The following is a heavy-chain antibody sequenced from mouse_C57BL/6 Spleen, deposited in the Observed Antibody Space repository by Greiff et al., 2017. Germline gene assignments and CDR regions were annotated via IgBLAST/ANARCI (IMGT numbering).Heavy chain of an antibody. V-gene: IGHV1-59*01. CDR2: IDPSDSYT. CDR3: ARSDCYDYPNYAMDY. J-gene: IGHJ4*01. Sequence: VQLQQPGAELVRPGTSVKLSCKASGYTFTSYWMHWVKQRPGQGLEWIGVIDPSDSYTNYNQKFKGKATLTVDTSSSTAYMQLSSLTSEDSAVYYCARSDCYDYPNYAMDYWGQGTSVTVSS. D-gene: IGHD2-4*01. CDR1: GYTFTSYW.